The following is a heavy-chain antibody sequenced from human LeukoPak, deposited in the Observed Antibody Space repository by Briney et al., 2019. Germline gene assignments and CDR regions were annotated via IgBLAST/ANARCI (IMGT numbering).Heavy chain of an antibody. Sequence: GGSLRLSCAASGFTFSNCGMHWVRQAPGKGLEWVAVIWYDGSYKYYADSVKGRFTISRDNSKKMLYLQMNSLRAEDTAVYYCAKSAYYDASGYYREYYFDYWGQGTLVTVSS. D-gene: IGHD3-22*01. CDR1: GFTFSNCG. CDR2: IWYDGSYK. CDR3: AKSAYYDASGYYREYYFDY. J-gene: IGHJ4*02. V-gene: IGHV3-33*06.